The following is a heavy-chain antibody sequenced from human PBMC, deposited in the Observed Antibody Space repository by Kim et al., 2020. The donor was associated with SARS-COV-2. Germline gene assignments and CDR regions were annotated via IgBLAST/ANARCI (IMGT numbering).Heavy chain of an antibody. V-gene: IGHV4-31*03. CDR3: ARDHPYCSGGSCYSYAFDS. D-gene: IGHD2-15*01. CDR2: IYYSGST. Sequence: SETLSLTCTVSGGSISSGGYYWSWIRQHPGKGLEWIGYIYYSGSTYYNPSLKSRVTISVDTSKNQFSLKLSSVTAADTAVYYCARDHPYCSGGSCYSYAFDSWGQGTMVTVSS. J-gene: IGHJ3*02. CDR1: GGSISSGGYY.